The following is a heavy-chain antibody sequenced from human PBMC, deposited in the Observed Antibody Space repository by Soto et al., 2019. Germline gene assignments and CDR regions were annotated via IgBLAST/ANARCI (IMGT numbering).Heavy chain of an antibody. CDR3: AREQGGDIDY. CDR2: ISYDGSNK. Sequence: QVQLVESGGGVVQPGRSLRLSCAASGFTFSSYAMHWVRQAPGKGLERVAIISYDGSNKYYADSVKGRFTFSRDNSRNTLYLQMSSLRAEDTAVYYCAREQGGDIDYWGPGALVTVSS. CDR1: GFTFSSYA. V-gene: IGHV3-30-3*01. D-gene: IGHD3-16*01. J-gene: IGHJ4*02.